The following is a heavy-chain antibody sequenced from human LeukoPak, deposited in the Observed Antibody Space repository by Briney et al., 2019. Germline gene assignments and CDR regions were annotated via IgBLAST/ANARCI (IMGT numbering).Heavy chain of an antibody. CDR1: GFTFSSYA. V-gene: IGHV3-30*01. J-gene: IGHJ4*02. CDR2: MSYDGSSE. Sequence: GGSLRLSCAASGFTFSSYAMHWVRQAPGKGLEWVAVMSYDGSSEFYADSVKGRFTISRDNSKNTLYLQMHSLRAEDTALYYCARGVCSDTTCYLFDYWGQGTLVTVSS. D-gene: IGHD2-2*01. CDR3: ARGVCSDTTCYLFDY.